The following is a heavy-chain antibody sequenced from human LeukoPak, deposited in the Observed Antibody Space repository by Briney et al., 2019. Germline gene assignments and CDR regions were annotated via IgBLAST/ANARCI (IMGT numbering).Heavy chain of an antibody. CDR3: ARDSGTTGEVKFDP. CDR1: VASISSYY. D-gene: IGHD1-7*01. Sequence: PSETLSLACTVSVASISSYYWSWIRQPAEKGLEWIGRIYVSGSTTYNPSLESRVTISLDTSKNQISLRLTSMTAADTAVYYCARDSGTTGEVKFDPWGQGTLVTVSS. V-gene: IGHV4-4*07. CDR2: IYVSGST. J-gene: IGHJ5*02.